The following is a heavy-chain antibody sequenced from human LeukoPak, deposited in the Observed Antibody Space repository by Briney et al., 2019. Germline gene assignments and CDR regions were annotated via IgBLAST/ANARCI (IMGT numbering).Heavy chain of an antibody. CDR1: GYTFTGYY. Sequence: RASVKVSCKASGYTFTGYYMHWVRQAPGQGLEWMGWINPNSGGTNYAQKFQGRVTMTRDTSISTAYMELSRLRSDDTAVYYCARNFPYYDILTGYTYWFDPWGQGTLVTVSS. CDR3: ARNFPYYDILTGYTYWFDP. D-gene: IGHD3-9*01. J-gene: IGHJ5*02. V-gene: IGHV1-2*02. CDR2: INPNSGGT.